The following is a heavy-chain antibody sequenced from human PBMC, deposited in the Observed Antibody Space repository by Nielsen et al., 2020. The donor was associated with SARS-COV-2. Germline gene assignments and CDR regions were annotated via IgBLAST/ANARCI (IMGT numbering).Heavy chain of an antibody. Sequence: SLKISCAASGFTFDDYAMHWVRQAPGKGLEWVSGISWNSGSIGYADSVKGRFTISRDNAKNSLYLQMNSLRAEDTAVYYCARSGYSNHFDYWGQGTLVTVSS. CDR3: ARSGYSNHFDY. J-gene: IGHJ4*02. CDR2: ISWNSGSI. D-gene: IGHD4-11*01. V-gene: IGHV3-9*01. CDR1: GFTFDDYA.